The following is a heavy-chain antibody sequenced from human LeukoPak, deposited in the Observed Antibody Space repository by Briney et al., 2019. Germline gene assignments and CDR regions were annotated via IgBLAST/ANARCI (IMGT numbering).Heavy chain of an antibody. CDR3: ARRSEQWLVHYYFDY. Sequence: SETLSLTCTVSGGSISSYYWSWIRQPAGKGLGWIGRIYTSGSTNYNPSLKSRVTISVDTSKNQFSLKLSSVTAADTAVYYCARRSEQWLVHYYFDYWGREPWSPSPQ. V-gene: IGHV4-4*07. CDR1: GGSISSYY. CDR2: IYTSGST. J-gene: IGHJ4*02. D-gene: IGHD6-19*01.